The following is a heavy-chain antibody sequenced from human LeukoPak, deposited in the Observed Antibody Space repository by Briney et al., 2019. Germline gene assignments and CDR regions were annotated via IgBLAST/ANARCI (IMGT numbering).Heavy chain of an antibody. J-gene: IGHJ6*02. D-gene: IGHD1-7*01. Sequence: GASVKVSCKASGYTFTGYYMHWVRQAPGQGLEWMGWINPNSGGTNYAQKFQGRVTMTRDTSISTAYMELSRLRSDDTAVYYCARGLNFGYYYYGMDVWGQGTTVTVSS. CDR1: GYTFTGYY. CDR2: INPNSGGT. V-gene: IGHV1-2*02. CDR3: ARGLNFGYYYYGMDV.